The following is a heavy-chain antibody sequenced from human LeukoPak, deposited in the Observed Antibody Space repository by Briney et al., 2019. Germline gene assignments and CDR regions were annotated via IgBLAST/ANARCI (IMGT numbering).Heavy chain of an antibody. V-gene: IGHV3-23*01. Sequence: GGSLRLSCEASGFTFNTYAMTWVRQAPGKGLEWVPSISGSGDSTYYADSVKGRFTISRDNSKNTLYLQMNSLRAEDTAVYYCAKLLSGSYYTDYFDYWGQGTLVTVSS. J-gene: IGHJ4*02. CDR3: AKLLSGSYYTDYFDY. CDR1: GFTFNTYA. D-gene: IGHD1-26*01. CDR2: ISGSGDST.